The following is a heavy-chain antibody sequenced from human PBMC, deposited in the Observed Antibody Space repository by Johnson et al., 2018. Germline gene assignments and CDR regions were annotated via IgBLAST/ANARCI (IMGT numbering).Heavy chain of an antibody. CDR2: ISYDANNK. D-gene: IGHD1-26*01. Sequence: CAASGFTFSSYSMHWVRQAPGKGLEWVADISYDANNKYYSDSVKGRFTISRDNSKNTLYLQMNSLRAEDTAVYYCAKGEADWHFDLWGRGTLVTVSS. CDR3: AKGEADWHFDL. J-gene: IGHJ2*01. V-gene: IGHV3-30*18. CDR1: GFTFSSYS.